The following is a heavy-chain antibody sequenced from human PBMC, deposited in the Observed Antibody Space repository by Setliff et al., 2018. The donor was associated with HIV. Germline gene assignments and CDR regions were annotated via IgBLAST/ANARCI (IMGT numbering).Heavy chain of an antibody. CDR1: GASFSDYY. D-gene: IGHD1-1*01. CDR2: INHSGST. Sequence: SETLSLTCAVYGASFSDYYWGWIRQSPGKGLEGIGEINHSGSTSYNPSLTSRVTMSVDTSKNQFSLRLSSVIAADTAVYYCARTARGYTTIWYRNGLTYYNYMDVWGKGTKVTVSS. CDR3: ARTARGYTTIWYRNGLTYYNYMDV. J-gene: IGHJ6*03. V-gene: IGHV4-34*01.